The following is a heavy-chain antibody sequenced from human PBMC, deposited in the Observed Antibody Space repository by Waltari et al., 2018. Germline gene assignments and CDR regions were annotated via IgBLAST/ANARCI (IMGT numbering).Heavy chain of an antibody. CDR1: GSTLTELS. Sequence: QVQLVQSGAEVKKPGASVTVSCTVSGSTLTELSIHWVRPDPGKGLEWMGGFDPEDGETIYEQKLQGRVTMTEETSTDTAYMELSSLRSEETAVYYCATDGVRGVPPGGMDVWGQGTTVTVSS. CDR3: ATDGVRGVPPGGMDV. D-gene: IGHD3-10*01. CDR2: FDPEDGET. V-gene: IGHV1-24*01. J-gene: IGHJ6*02.